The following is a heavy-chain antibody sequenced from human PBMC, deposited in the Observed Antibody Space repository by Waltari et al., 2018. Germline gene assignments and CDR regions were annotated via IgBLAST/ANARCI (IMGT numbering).Heavy chain of an antibody. D-gene: IGHD3-10*01. CDR1: GGSISSGSYY. CDR3: ARALREIMVQGGGMDV. V-gene: IGHV4-61*02. Sequence: QVQLQESGPGLVKPSQTLSLTCTVSGGSISSGSYYWSWIRQPAGKGLGWIGRIYTSGSTNYNPSLKSRVTISVDTSKNQFSLKLSSVTAADTAVYYCARALREIMVQGGGMDVWGQGTTVTVSS. J-gene: IGHJ6*02. CDR2: IYTSGST.